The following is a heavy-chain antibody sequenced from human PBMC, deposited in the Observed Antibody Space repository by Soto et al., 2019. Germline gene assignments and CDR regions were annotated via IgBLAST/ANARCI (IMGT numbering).Heavy chain of an antibody. CDR3: ARGRRRESCWGGDCYDFDF. D-gene: IGHD2-21*01. CDR2: YYWDDDE. CDR1: GFSFSDGAVG. J-gene: IGHJ4*02. Sequence: QITLKESGPTLVKPTQTLTLTCTFSGFSFSDGAVGVGWFRQSPGKAPEWLAIYYWDDDEWHSPSLRTRLTSSYETARSQVVLSMVDRDPQDTATYFGARGRRRESCWGGDCYDFDFGGQGLRVAAS. V-gene: IGHV2-5*02.